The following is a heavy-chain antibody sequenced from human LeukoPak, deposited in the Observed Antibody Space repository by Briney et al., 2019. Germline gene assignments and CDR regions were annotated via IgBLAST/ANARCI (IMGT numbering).Heavy chain of an antibody. D-gene: IGHD3-10*01. CDR3: ARDRPGHYFDY. CDR1: GGSISSYY. J-gene: IGHJ4*02. Sequence: SETLSLTCTVSGGSISSYYWSWIRQPPGKGLEWIGYIYYSGSTNYNPSLKSRVTISVDTSKNQFSLKLSSVTAADTAVYYCARDRPGHYFDYWGQGTLVTVSS. V-gene: IGHV4-59*01. CDR2: IYYSGST.